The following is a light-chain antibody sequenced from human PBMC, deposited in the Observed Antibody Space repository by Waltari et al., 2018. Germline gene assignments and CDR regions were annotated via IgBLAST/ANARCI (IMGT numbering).Light chain of an antibody. V-gene: IGLV8-61*01. CDR2: KGI. J-gene: IGLJ3*02. CDR1: SGSVSSTSY. Sequence: QTVVTQEPSLSVSPGGTVPLTCALSSGSVSSTSYPTWYQQTPGQPPRTLVYKGISRSSGVPDRFSGSIRGNTAALTITGAQADDESDYYCSMYMGSGVWVFGGGTKLTVL. CDR3: SMYMGSGVWV.